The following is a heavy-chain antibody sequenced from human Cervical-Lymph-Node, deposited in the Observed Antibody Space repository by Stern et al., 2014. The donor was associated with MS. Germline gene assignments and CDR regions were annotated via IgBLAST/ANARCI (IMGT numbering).Heavy chain of an antibody. Sequence: QVQLVQSRAEVTKPGSSVKVSCKASGGTFSKFPSSWVRQAPGQGLEWMGGIFPVFGTPTYAQDFRGMVTIPADVSTSTVYMELSSLRSDDTAVYYCALSSETSDRWYSLGYDLWGQGTLVTVSS. CDR2: IFPVFGTP. CDR1: GGTFSKFP. CDR3: ALSSETSDRWYSLGYDL. V-gene: IGHV1-69*01. D-gene: IGHD6-13*01. J-gene: IGHJ5*02.